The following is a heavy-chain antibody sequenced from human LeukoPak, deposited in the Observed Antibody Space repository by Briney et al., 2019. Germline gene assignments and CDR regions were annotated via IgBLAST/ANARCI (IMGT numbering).Heavy chain of an antibody. V-gene: IGHV3-23*01. CDR2: IGGSGGST. Sequence: GGSLRLSCAASGFTFSSYGMHWVRQAPGKGLEWVSAIGGSGGSTYYADSVKGRFAVSRDDFKNTLFLQMNSLRVEDTAVYYCAKDEAPAAGSWNYYYGMDVWGQGTTVTVSS. J-gene: IGHJ6*02. CDR3: AKDEAPAAGSWNYYYGMDV. D-gene: IGHD6-13*01. CDR1: GFTFSSYG.